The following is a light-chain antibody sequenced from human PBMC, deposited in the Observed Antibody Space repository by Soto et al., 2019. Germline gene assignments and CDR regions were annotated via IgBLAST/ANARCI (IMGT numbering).Light chain of an antibody. V-gene: IGKV3-15*01. CDR1: QSVSSN. CDR2: DAS. J-gene: IGKJ1*01. Sequence: EIVMTQSPSTLSVSPWERSTLSFMASQSVSSNLAWYQQKPGQAPRLLIFDASIRVPTTPARFSGSVSGTEFTLTISSLQPDDFATYYCQQYNSYSSTFGQGTKVDIK. CDR3: QQYNSYSST.